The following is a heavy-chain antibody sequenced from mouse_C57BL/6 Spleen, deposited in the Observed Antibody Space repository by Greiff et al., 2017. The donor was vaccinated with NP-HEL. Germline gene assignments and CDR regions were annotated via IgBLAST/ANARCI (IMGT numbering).Heavy chain of an antibody. CDR2: INPNYGTT. CDR3: ARGIFTTVVATYRYFDV. Sequence: VQLQQSGPELVKPGASVKISCKASGYSFTDYNMNWVKQSNGKSLEWIGVINPNYGTTSYNQKFKGKATLTVDQSSSTAYMQLNSLTSEDSAVYYWARGIFTTVVATYRYFDVWGTGTTVTVSS. CDR1: GYSFTDYN. V-gene: IGHV1-39*01. D-gene: IGHD1-1*01. J-gene: IGHJ1*03.